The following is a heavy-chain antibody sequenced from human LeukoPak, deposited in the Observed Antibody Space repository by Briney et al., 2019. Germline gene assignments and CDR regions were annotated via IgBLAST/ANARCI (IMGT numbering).Heavy chain of an antibody. D-gene: IGHD3-22*01. CDR1: GYTFTSYG. Sequence: GASVKVSCKASGYTFTSYGFSWVRQAPGQGLERMGWISAYNGNTNYAQKLQGRVTMTTDTSTSTAYMELRSLRSDDTAVYYCARDPRDYYDSSGYPNFDYWGQGTLVTVSS. J-gene: IGHJ4*02. V-gene: IGHV1-18*01. CDR3: ARDPRDYYDSSGYPNFDY. CDR2: ISAYNGNT.